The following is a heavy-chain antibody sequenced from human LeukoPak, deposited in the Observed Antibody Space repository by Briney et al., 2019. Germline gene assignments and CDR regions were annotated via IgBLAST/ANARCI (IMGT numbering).Heavy chain of an antibody. J-gene: IGHJ3*02. CDR1: GGTFSSYA. D-gene: IGHD6-6*01. Sequence: SVKVSCKASGGTFSSYAISWVRQAPGQGLERMGGIIPIFGTANYAQKFQGRVTITTDESTSTAYMELSSLRSGDTAVYYCARGYSSSSQYAFDIWGQGTMVTVSS. CDR2: IIPIFGTA. V-gene: IGHV1-69*05. CDR3: ARGYSSSSQYAFDI.